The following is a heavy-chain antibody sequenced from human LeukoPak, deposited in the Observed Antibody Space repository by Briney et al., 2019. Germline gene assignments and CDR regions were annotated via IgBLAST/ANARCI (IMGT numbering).Heavy chain of an antibody. V-gene: IGHV3-23*01. J-gene: IGHJ4*02. D-gene: IGHD3-10*01. CDR3: AKDLGFVMVRGVTDY. CDR1: GFTFSSYA. Sequence: GGSLRLSCAASGFTFSSYAMSWVRQAPGKGLEWVSAISGSGGSTYYADSVKGRFTISRDNSKNTLYLQMNSLRAEDTAVYYCAKDLGFVMVRGVTDYWAQGTLDTVSS. CDR2: ISGSGGST.